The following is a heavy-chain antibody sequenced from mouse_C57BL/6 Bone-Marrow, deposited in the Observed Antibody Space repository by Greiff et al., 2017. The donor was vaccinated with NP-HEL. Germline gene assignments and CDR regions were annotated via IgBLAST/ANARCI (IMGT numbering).Heavy chain of an antibody. V-gene: IGHV5-17*01. CDR2: ISSGSSTI. CDR1: GFTFSDYG. D-gene: IGHD2-4*01. CDR3: ARYDYDPYYAMDF. Sequence: EVKLMESGGGLVKPGGSLKLSCAASGFTFSDYGMHWVRQAPEKGLEWVAYISSGSSTINYTDKLKGRFTISRDTANNTLFLQLTSLRTEYTAMYYCARYDYDPYYAMDFWGRGTAITVTS. J-gene: IGHJ4*01.